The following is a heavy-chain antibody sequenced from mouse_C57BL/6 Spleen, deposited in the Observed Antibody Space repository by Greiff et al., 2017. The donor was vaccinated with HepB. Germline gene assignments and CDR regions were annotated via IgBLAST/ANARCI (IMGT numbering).Heavy chain of an antibody. Sequence: DVKLQESGGGLVKPGGSLKLSCAASGFTFSDYGMHWVRQAPEKGLEWVAYISSGSSTIYYADTVKGRFTISRDNAKNTLFLQMTSLRSEDTAMYYCARYYYGSNYAMDYWGQGTSVTVSS. J-gene: IGHJ4*01. D-gene: IGHD1-1*01. CDR2: ISSGSSTI. V-gene: IGHV5-17*01. CDR1: GFTFSDYG. CDR3: ARYYYGSNYAMDY.